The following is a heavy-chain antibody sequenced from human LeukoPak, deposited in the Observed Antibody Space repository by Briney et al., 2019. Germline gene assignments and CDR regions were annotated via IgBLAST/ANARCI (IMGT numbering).Heavy chain of an antibody. V-gene: IGHV3-23*01. D-gene: IGHD5-12*01. Sequence: GGSLRLSCAASGFTFTNYAMTWVRQVPGKGLEWVSTISASGDTTYYADSVKGRFTISRDNSKTPLYLHMNSLRADDTAIYYCGKDRPYDYDYSTASFDYWGQGTLVTVSS. CDR3: GKDRPYDYDYSTASFDY. CDR2: ISASGDTT. CDR1: GFTFTNYA. J-gene: IGHJ4*02.